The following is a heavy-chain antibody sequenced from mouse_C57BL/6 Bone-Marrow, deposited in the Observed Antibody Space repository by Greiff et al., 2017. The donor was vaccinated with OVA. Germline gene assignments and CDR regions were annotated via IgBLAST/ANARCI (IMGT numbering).Heavy chain of an antibody. CDR3: ARDYDGYWDFDV. Sequence: VKLQESGAELVRPGASVKLSCTASGFNIKDDYVHWVKQRPGQGLEWIGMIHPNSGSTNYNEKFKSKATLTVDKSSSTAYMQLSSLTSEDSAVYYCARDYDGYWDFDVWGTGTTVTVSS. CDR2: IHPNSGST. D-gene: IGHD2-4*01. CDR1: GFNIKDDY. J-gene: IGHJ1*03. V-gene: IGHV1-64*01.